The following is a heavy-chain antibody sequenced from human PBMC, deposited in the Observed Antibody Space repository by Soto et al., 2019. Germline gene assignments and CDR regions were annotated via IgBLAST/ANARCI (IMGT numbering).Heavy chain of an antibody. CDR3: ARGSGIVALPGELEDVNYDF. V-gene: IGHV4-34*01. D-gene: IGHD1-1*01. CDR1: GQSFSGHS. Sequence: QVQLQQWGAGLVKPSETLSLSCAVYGQSFSGHSWAWIRQPPGKGLEWIGAISESGSTYYNTSLKSRVTISTDTSKNQFSLKLKSVTAADTAAYFCARGSGIVALPGELEDVNYDFWGQGTLVNVSS. CDR2: ISESGST. J-gene: IGHJ4*02.